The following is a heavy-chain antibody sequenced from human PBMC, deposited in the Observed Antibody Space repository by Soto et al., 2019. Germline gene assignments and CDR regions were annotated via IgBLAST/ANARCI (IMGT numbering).Heavy chain of an antibody. V-gene: IGHV1-46*01. Sequence: EASVKVSCKASGYTFTSYYMHWVRQAPGQGLEWMGIINPSGGSTSYAQKFQGRVTMTRDTSTSTVYMELSSLRSEDTAVYYCARRRRYGGNSGDAFDIWGQGTMVTVSS. CDR1: GYTFTSYY. CDR3: ARRRRYGGNSGDAFDI. J-gene: IGHJ3*02. D-gene: IGHD4-17*01. CDR2: INPSGGST.